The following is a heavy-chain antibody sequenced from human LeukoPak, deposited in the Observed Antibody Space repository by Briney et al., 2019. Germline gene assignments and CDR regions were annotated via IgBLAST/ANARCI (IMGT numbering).Heavy chain of an antibody. V-gene: IGHV4-31*03. D-gene: IGHD1-26*01. Sequence: SETLSLTCTVSGGSISSGGYYWSWIRQHPGKGLEWIGYIYYSGTTYYNPSLKSRVTLSLDTSKNQFSLKLSSVTAADTAVYYCAGGSHYYIDYWGQGTLVTVSS. CDR2: IYYSGTT. J-gene: IGHJ4*02. CDR3: AGGSHYYIDY. CDR1: GGSISSGGYY.